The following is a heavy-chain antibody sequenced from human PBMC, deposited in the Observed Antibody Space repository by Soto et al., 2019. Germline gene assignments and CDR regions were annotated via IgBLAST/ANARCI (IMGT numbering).Heavy chain of an antibody. CDR2: ISGSGGST. D-gene: IGHD6-13*01. J-gene: IGHJ3*02. V-gene: IGHV3-23*01. Sequence: PGGSLRLSCAASGFTFSSYAMSWVRQAPGKGLEWVSSISGSGGSTYYADSVKGRFTISRDNSKNTLYLQMNSLRAEDTAVYYCAKDVYIAAAGTLKNAFDIWGQGTMVTVSS. CDR1: GFTFSSYA. CDR3: AKDVYIAAAGTLKNAFDI.